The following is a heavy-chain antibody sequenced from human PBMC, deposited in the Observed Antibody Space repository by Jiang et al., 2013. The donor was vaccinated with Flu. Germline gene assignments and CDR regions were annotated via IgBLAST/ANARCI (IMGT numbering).Heavy chain of an antibody. V-gene: IGHV2-5*02. CDR2: IYWDDDK. D-gene: IGHD6-19*01. J-gene: IGHJ6*02. CDR1: GFSLSTSGVG. Sequence: KPTQTLTLTCTFSGFSLSTSGVGVGWIRQPPGKALEWLALIYWDDDKRYSPSLKSRLTITKDTSKNQVVLTMTNMDPVDTATYYCARGVAGTGIYYYYGMDVWGQGTTVTVSS. CDR3: ARGVAGTGIYYYYGMDV.